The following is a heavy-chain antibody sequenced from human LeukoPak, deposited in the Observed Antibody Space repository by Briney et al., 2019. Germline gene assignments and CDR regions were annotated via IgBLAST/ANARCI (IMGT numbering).Heavy chain of an antibody. CDR2: ISTSGNYI. V-gene: IGHV3-21*01. CDR3: ARGAYNSGGTLEI. Sequence: GGSLRLSCAASGFTFSSYSMNWVRQAPGKGLEWVSYISTSGNYIYYSDSGKGRFTISRDNAKNSLYLQMHSLRADDTAVYYCARGAYNSGGTLEIWGQGTLVTVSS. D-gene: IGHD3-22*01. J-gene: IGHJ4*02. CDR1: GFTFSSYS.